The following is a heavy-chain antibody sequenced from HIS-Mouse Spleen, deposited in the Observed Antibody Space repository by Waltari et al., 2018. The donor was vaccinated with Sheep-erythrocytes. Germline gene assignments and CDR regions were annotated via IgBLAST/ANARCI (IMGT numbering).Heavy chain of an antibody. V-gene: IGHV3-13*01. D-gene: IGHD1-26*01. CDR2: IGTAGDT. J-gene: IGHJ3*02. Sequence: EVQLVESGGGLVQPGGSLRLSCAASGFTFSSYDMHWVRQATGKGLEWVSAIGTAGDTYYPGSVKGRLTISRENAKNSLYLQMNSLRAGDTAVYYCARANSGSYDDAFDIWGQGTMVTVSS. CDR3: ARANSGSYDDAFDI. CDR1: GFTFSSYD.